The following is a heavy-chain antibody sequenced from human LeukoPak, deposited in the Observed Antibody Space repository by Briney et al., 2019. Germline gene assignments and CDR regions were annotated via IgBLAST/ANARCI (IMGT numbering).Heavy chain of an antibody. D-gene: IGHD6-13*01. CDR2: IYYSGST. CDR3: ARYLVAAGAAYYYYYYMDV. Sequence: SETLSLTCTVSGGSISSHYWSWIRQPPGKGLEWIGYIYYSGSTNYNPSLKSRVTISVDTSKNQFSLKLTSVTPADTAVYYFARYLVAAGAAYYYYYYMDVWGKGTTVTVSS. CDR1: GGSISSHY. V-gene: IGHV4-59*11. J-gene: IGHJ6*03.